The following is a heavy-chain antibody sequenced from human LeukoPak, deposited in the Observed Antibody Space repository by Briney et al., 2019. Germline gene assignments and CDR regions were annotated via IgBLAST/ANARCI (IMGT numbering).Heavy chain of an antibody. CDR2: IYTSGST. CDR1: GGSISSYY. J-gene: IGHJ4*02. Sequence: SETLSLTCTVSGGSISSYYWSWIRQPAGKGLEWIGRIYTSGSTNYNPSLKSRVTMSVDTSKNQFSLKLSSVTAADTAVYDCARGPFSSSWYYFDYWGQGTLVTVSS. V-gene: IGHV4-4*07. D-gene: IGHD6-13*01. CDR3: ARGPFSSSWYYFDY.